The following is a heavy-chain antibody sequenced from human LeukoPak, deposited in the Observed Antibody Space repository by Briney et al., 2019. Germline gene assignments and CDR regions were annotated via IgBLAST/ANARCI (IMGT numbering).Heavy chain of an antibody. D-gene: IGHD5-24*01. V-gene: IGHV3-30-3*01. CDR2: ISYDGSNK. CDR1: GFTFSSCA. J-gene: IGHJ4*02. CDR3: ARAWLQFLFDY. Sequence: GGSLRLSCAGSGFTFSSCAMHWVRQAPGKGLEWMAVISYDGSNKYYADSVKGRFTISRDNSKNTLYLQMNSLRAEDTAVYYCARAWLQFLFDYWGQGTPVTVSS.